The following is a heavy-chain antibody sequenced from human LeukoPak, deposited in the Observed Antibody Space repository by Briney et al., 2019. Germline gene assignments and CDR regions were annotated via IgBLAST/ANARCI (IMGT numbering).Heavy chain of an antibody. CDR2: ISSSGSTI. D-gene: IGHD3-9*01. CDR1: GFTFSSYE. Sequence: GGSLRLSCAASGFTFSSYEMNWVRQAPGEGLEWVSYISSSGSTIYYADSVKGRFTISRDNAKNSLYLQMNSLRAEDTAVYYCARGFEGLRYFDWLSSTFDYWGQGTLVTVSS. V-gene: IGHV3-48*03. CDR3: ARGFEGLRYFDWLSSTFDY. J-gene: IGHJ4*02.